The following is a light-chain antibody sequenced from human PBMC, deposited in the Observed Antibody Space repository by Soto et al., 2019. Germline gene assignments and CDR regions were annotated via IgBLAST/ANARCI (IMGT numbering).Light chain of an antibody. J-gene: IGKJ1*01. CDR1: QSISNS. Sequence: DIQMTQSPSSLSASAGDRVTITCRASQSISNSLNWYQQKPGKAPKPLIYAASSLQSGVPSRFSGGGSGTDFTLTISSLQTDDFATYYCQQSSITPPTFGQGTKVEIK. V-gene: IGKV1-39*01. CDR3: QQSSITPPT. CDR2: AAS.